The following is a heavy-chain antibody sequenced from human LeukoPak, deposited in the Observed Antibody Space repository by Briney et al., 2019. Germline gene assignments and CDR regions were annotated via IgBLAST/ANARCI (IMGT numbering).Heavy chain of an antibody. CDR1: GFTFSSYA. D-gene: IGHD3-10*01. J-gene: IGHJ4*02. CDR3: AKTQTYYYGSGTPYYFDY. V-gene: IGHV3-23*01. Sequence: GRSLRLSCAASGFTFSSYAMSWVRQAPGKGLEWVSAISGSGGSTYYADSVKGRFTISRDNSKNTLYLQMNSLRAEDTAVYYCAKTQTYYYGSGTPYYFDYWGQGTLVTVSS. CDR2: ISGSGGST.